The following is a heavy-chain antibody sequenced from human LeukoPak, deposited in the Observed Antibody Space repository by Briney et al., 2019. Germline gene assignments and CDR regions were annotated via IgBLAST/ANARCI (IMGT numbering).Heavy chain of an antibody. V-gene: IGHV3-15*01. Sequence: GGSLRLSCAASGFTFSNAWMSWVRQAPGKGLEWVGRIKSKTDGGTTDYAAPVKGRFTISRDDSKNTLYLQMNCLKTEDTAVYYCTTDLTYSGYDTPSDYWGQGTLVTVSS. D-gene: IGHD5-12*01. CDR2: IKSKTDGGTT. J-gene: IGHJ4*02. CDR1: GFTFSNAW. CDR3: TTDLTYSGYDTPSDY.